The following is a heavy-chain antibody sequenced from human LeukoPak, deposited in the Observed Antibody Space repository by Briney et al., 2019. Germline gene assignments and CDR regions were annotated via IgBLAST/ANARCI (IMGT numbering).Heavy chain of an antibody. J-gene: IGHJ4*02. CDR3: ARTRGYSGYDTIDY. V-gene: IGHV3-7*01. CDR2: INQDGSEK. CDR1: GFTFSTYY. D-gene: IGHD5-12*01. Sequence: GGSLRLSCAASGFTFSTYYMTWVRQAPGKGLEWVANINQDGSEKYYVDSVKGRFTISRDNAKNSLYLQMNSLRAVDTAVYYCARTRGYSGYDTIDYWGQGTLVTVSS.